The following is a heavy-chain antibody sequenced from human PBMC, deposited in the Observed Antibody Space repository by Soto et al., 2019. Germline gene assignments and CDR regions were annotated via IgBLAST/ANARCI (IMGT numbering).Heavy chain of an antibody. V-gene: IGHV1-69*01. J-gene: IGHJ3*02. D-gene: IGHD1-7*01. CDR2: IIPIFGTA. CDR3: AREPRWGWNYGGHAFDI. Sequence: QVQLVQSGAEVKKPGSSVKVSCKASGGTFSSYAISWVRQAPGQGLEWMGGIIPIFGTANYAQKFQGRVTITADESTSTGYMELSSLRSEDTAVYYCAREPRWGWNYGGHAFDIWGQGTMVAVSS. CDR1: GGTFSSYA.